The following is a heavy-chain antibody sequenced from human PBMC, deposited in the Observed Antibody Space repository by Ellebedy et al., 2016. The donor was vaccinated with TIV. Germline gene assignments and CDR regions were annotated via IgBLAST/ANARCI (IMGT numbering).Heavy chain of an antibody. CDR3: AMGGTMIKNWFDP. Sequence: AASVKVSCKPSGGSSSNHPISWVRQAPGQGLEWIGGLIPIFNTVKYSQKFQGRVTITADASTRISYMELTSLNSVDTAVYYCAMGGTMIKNWFDPWGQGTLVTVSS. D-gene: IGHD1-26*01. CDR2: LIPIFNTV. V-gene: IGHV1-69*13. J-gene: IGHJ5*02. CDR1: GGSSSNHP.